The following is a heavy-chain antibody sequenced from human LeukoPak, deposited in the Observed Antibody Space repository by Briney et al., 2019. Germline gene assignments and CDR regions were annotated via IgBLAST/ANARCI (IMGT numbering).Heavy chain of an antibody. CDR1: GFTFSSSA. CDR2: ISNNGGYT. CDR3: AKQLGYCSDGSCYFPY. D-gene: IGHD2-15*01. Sequence: GGSLRLSCAASGFTFSSSAMSWVRQAPGKGLEWVSAISNNGGYTYYADSVQGRFTISRDNSKSTLCLQINSLRAEDTAVYYCAKQLGYCSDGSCYFPYWGQGTLVTVSS. V-gene: IGHV3-23*01. J-gene: IGHJ4*02.